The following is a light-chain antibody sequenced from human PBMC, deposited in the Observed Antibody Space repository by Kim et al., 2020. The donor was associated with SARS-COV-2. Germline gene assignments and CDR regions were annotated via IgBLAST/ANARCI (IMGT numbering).Light chain of an antibody. V-gene: IGKV3-20*01. CDR3: QQFGSSPYT. CDR2: GAS. CDR1: QTINGRY. J-gene: IGKJ2*01. Sequence: LSPGESAPLSCRASQTINGRYLGWYQQKPGQAPRLLIYGASTRATGIPDRFSGSGSGADFTLTISRLEPEDFAVYYCQQFGSSPYTFGQGTKLEI.